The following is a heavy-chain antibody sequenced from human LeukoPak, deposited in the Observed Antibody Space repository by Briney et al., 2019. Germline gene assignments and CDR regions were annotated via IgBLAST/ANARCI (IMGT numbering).Heavy chain of an antibody. J-gene: IGHJ3*02. V-gene: IGHV3-48*01. CDR2: ISYTNII. D-gene: IGHD3-22*01. CDR1: GFTFSTYS. Sequence: GGSLRLSCAASGFTFSTYSMNWVRQAPGKGLEWVSYISYTNIIYYADSVKGRFTISRDNSKNTLYLQMNSLRAEDTAVYYCARDRRVLREGYDSSADDAFDIWGQGTMVTVSS. CDR3: ARDRRVLREGYDSSADDAFDI.